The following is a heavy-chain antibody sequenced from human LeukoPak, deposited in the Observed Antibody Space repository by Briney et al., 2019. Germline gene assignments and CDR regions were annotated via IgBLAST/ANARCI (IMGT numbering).Heavy chain of an antibody. Sequence: GGSLRLSCAASGFTFSTYTMNWVRQAPGKGLQWVSSVSTRSSYLYYADSVKGRFTISRDDAKNSLYLQLNSLRAEDTAVYYCATLASTDGYWGQGTLVTVSS. V-gene: IGHV3-21*01. CDR2: VSTRSSYL. CDR3: ATLASTDGY. J-gene: IGHJ4*02. CDR1: GFTFSTYT. D-gene: IGHD1-1*01.